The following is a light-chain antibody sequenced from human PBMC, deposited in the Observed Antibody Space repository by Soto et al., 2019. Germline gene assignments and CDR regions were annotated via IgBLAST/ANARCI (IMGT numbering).Light chain of an antibody. V-gene: IGLV2-14*01. CDR3: SSCTISSTWV. CDR2: EVT. J-gene: IGLJ3*02. Sequence: QSALTQPASVSGSPGQSTTISCTGTSNDVGIYNYVSWYQQHPGKAPKLMIYEVTNRPSGVSDRFSGSKSDNTASLTISGLQAEDEADYYCSSCTISSTWVFGGGTKLTVL. CDR1: SNDVGIYNY.